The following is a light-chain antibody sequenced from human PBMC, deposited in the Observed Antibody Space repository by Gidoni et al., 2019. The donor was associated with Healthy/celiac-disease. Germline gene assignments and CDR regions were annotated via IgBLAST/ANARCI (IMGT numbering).Light chain of an antibody. CDR2: DAS. J-gene: IGKJ3*01. CDR3: QQSSNWPPFT. CDR1: QSVSSY. V-gene: IGKV3-11*01. Sequence: EIVLAQSPATLSLSPGERATLSCRASQSVSSYLAWYQQKTGQAPRLLIYDASNRATGIPARFDGSGSGTDFTLTISSLEPEDFAVYYCQQSSNWPPFTFGPGTKVEIK.